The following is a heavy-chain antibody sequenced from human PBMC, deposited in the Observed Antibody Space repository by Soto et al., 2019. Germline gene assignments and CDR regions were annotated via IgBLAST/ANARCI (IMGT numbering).Heavy chain of an antibody. Sequence: QVQLVQSGAEVKKPGASVKVSCKASGYTFTNHEITWVRQAIGQGLEWMGWMSPKRGNTAYAQKFQGRVAMTRNTSISTADLELCSLTSEDTGVYYCASGAYTWNDYADWGQGTMVSVSS. J-gene: IGHJ4*02. CDR3: ASGAYTWNDYAD. V-gene: IGHV1-8*01. CDR2: MSPKRGNT. D-gene: IGHD3-16*01. CDR1: GYTFTNHE.